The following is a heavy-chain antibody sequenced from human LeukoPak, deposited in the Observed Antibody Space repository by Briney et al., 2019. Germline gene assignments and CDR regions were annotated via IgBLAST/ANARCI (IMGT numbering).Heavy chain of an antibody. CDR1: GFTFSSYW. Sequence: GGSLRLSCAASGFTFSSYWMSWVRQAPGKGLEWVAFIRYDGSNKYYADSVRGRFTISRDNSKNTLYLQINSLRSEDTAVYYCAAARRKMDYWGQGTLVTVSS. D-gene: IGHD5-24*01. V-gene: IGHV3-30*02. J-gene: IGHJ4*02. CDR3: AAARRKMDY. CDR2: IRYDGSNK.